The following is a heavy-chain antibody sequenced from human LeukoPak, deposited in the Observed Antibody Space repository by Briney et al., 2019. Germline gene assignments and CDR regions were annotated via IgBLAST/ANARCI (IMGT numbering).Heavy chain of an antibody. V-gene: IGHV1-69*05. J-gene: IGHJ6*03. CDR1: GYTFTSYA. CDR2: IIPIFATA. D-gene: IGHD3-10*01. CDR3: ARESGSGYYYMDV. Sequence: SVKVSCKASGYTFTSYAISWVRQAPGQGLEWMGGIIPIFATANYAQKFQGRVTITTDESTSTAYMELSSLRSEDTAVYYCARESGSGYYYMDVWGKGTTVTVSS.